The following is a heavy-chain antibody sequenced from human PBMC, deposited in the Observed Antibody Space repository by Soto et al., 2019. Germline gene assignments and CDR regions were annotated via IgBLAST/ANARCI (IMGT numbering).Heavy chain of an antibody. CDR2: IRSKAYGETT. CDR1: GFTFGDYA. Sequence: GGSLRLSCTGSGFTFGDYAMSWSRQAPGKGLEWVGVIRSKAYGETTDYAASVKGRFTIFRDDSKSIAYLQMSSLQTEDTGVYYCTKYTYTSRYSYFSMDVWGQGTTVTVSS. D-gene: IGHD2-15*01. J-gene: IGHJ6*02. CDR3: TKYTYTSRYSYFSMDV. V-gene: IGHV3-49*03.